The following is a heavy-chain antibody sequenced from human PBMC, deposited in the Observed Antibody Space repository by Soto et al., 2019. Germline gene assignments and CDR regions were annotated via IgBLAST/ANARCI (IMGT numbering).Heavy chain of an antibody. D-gene: IGHD1-26*01. CDR3: ARDRSPPHYGMDV. J-gene: IGHJ6*02. Sequence: LRLSCAASGFTFSSYSMNWVRQAPGKGLEWVSSISSSSSYIYYADSVKGRFTISRDNAKNSLHLQMNSLRAEDTAVYYCARDRSPPHYGMDVWGQGTTVTVSS. V-gene: IGHV3-21*01. CDR2: ISSSSSYI. CDR1: GFTFSSYS.